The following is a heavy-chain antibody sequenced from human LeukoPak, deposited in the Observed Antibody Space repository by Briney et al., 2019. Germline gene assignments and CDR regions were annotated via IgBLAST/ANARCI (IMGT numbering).Heavy chain of an antibody. CDR1: GFTVITYY. Sequence: GGALRLSCAASGFTVITYYMTGVRQAAAKGLAGVAVIYNGGSTYYADSVKGRFTVTRDKSKNTLYLQMNSLRAEDTAMYYCARGLGYCTSTTCLLPFAYWGQGTLVTVPS. J-gene: IGHJ4*02. D-gene: IGHD2-2*01. CDR2: IYNGGST. V-gene: IGHV3-53*01. CDR3: ARGLGYCTSTTCLLPFAY.